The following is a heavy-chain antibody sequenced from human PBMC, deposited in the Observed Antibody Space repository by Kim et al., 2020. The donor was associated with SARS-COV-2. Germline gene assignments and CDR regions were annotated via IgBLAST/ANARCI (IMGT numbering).Heavy chain of an antibody. CDR3: ARDRLLWFGEFFIGMDF. CDR2: ISYDGSNK. D-gene: IGHD3-10*01. Sequence: GGSLRLSCAASGFTFSSYGMHWVRQAPGKGLEWVAVISYDGSNKYYADSVKGRFTISRDNSKNTLYLQMNSLRAEDTAVYYCARDRLLWFGEFFIGMDFWGQGTTVTVSS. CDR1: GFTFSSYG. J-gene: IGHJ6*02. V-gene: IGHV3-33*05.